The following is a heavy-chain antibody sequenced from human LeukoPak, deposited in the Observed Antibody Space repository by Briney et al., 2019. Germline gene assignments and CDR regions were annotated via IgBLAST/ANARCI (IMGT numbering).Heavy chain of an antibody. J-gene: IGHJ1*01. V-gene: IGHV3-74*03. CDR3: YGANAEH. CDR2: TNTDGSST. D-gene: IGHD4-23*01. CDR1: GFTFSSYW. Sequence: GGSLRLSCAASGFTFSSYWMHWVRQAPGKGLVWVSGTNTDGSSTMYADSVKGRFTITRDNAKNTLYLQMNSLRAEDTAVYYCYGANAEHWGQGTLVTVSS.